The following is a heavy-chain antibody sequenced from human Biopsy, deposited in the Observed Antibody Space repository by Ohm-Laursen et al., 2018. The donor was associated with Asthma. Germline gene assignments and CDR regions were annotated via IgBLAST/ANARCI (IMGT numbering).Heavy chain of an antibody. Sequence: ASVKVSRKISGYSLTDLSMHWVRQAPGQGLEWMGGHDHEEGGTVNAWRFQGRVTMTEDTSTDTAYMELSSLSSDDTAVYYCASDFPKDYVRYNFQFWGQGTLVTVSS. D-gene: IGHD4-17*01. V-gene: IGHV1-24*01. J-gene: IGHJ4*02. CDR3: ASDFPKDYVRYNFQF. CDR1: GYSLTDLS. CDR2: HDHEEGGT.